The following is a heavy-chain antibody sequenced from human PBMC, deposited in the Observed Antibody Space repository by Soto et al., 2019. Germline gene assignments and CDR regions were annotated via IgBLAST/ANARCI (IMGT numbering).Heavy chain of an antibody. J-gene: IGHJ5*02. D-gene: IGHD3-10*01. CDR3: AKESKVFLWFGEFGH. Sequence: GGYLRLSCAASGFTFRDCALPLVPKAPCKGLGWAAVISYDGSNKYYADSVKGRFTISRDNSKNTLFLQMNSLRVEDTAVYYCAKESKVFLWFGEFGHWGQGT. CDR2: ISYDGSNK. V-gene: IGHV3-30*18. CDR1: GFTFRDCA.